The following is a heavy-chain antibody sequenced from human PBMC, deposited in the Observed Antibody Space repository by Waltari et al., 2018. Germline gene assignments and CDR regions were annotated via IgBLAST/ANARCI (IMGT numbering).Heavy chain of an antibody. J-gene: IGHJ4*02. V-gene: IGHV4-31*03. CDR3: ARGGAAAGNFNY. CDR1: CGSVSRGGYY. D-gene: IGHD6-13*01. CDR2: IYYNGST. Sequence: QVQLQESCPGLAKPSQPLSLTCPVSCGSVSRGGYYWSWIRQHPGKGLEWIGYIYYNGSTYYNPSLKSRVTILEGTSKNQFSLKLTSVTAADTAVYYCARGGAAAGNFNYWGQGTLVTVSS.